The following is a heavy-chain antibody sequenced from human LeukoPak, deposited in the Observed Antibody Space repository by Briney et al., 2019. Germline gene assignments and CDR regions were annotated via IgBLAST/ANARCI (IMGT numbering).Heavy chain of an antibody. CDR3: ARHSDAFDI. Sequence: SETLSLTCTVSGDSISGSTYYWAWIRQPPGKGLGWIGSISYSGTYYNPSLKSRVTISVDTSKNQFSLKLSSVTAADTAMYYYARHSDAFDIWGQGTIVTVSS. CDR2: ISYSGT. V-gene: IGHV4-39*01. J-gene: IGHJ3*02. CDR1: GDSISGSTYY.